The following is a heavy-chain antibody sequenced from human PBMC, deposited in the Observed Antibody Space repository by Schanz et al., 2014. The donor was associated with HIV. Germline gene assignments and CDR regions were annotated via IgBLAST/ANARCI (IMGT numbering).Heavy chain of an antibody. V-gene: IGHV3-30*04. CDR1: GFTLSSHA. D-gene: IGHD4-17*01. Sequence: QVQLVESGGGVVQPGRSLRLSCAASGFTLSSHAMHWVRQAPGKGLEWVAGISYDGGEKHYADSAKGRFTISRDNSKNTLYLQMNSLRAEDTAVYYCAKGARAHKVTTGVDVWGPGTTVTVSS. J-gene: IGHJ6*02. CDR2: ISYDGGEK. CDR3: AKGARAHKVTTGVDV.